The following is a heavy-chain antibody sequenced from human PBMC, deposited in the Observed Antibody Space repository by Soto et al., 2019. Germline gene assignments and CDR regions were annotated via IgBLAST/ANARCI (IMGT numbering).Heavy chain of an antibody. D-gene: IGHD3-22*01. Sequence: ASVKVSCKASGYTFSVYYIHWVRQAPGQGLEWMGIINPTAGSTDYAQNFQGRVTMTRDTSASTVYMQMSSLTSEDAAVYYCARGDSSGYSDYWGKGTLVTLSS. J-gene: IGHJ4*02. CDR3: ARGDSSGYSDY. CDR1: GYTFSVYY. CDR2: INPTAGST. V-gene: IGHV1-46*01.